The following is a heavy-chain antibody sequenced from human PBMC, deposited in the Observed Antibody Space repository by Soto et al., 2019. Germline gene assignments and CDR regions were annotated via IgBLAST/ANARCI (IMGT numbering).Heavy chain of an antibody. Sequence: SETLSLTCTVSGGSISSSRYYWGWIRQPPGKGLEWIGSMYYRGSTYYNPSLKSRVTISVDTSKNQFSLKLSSVTAADTAVYYCARQTMYYDFWSGPNWFAPWGQGTLVTVS. D-gene: IGHD3-3*01. V-gene: IGHV4-39*01. CDR3: ARQTMYYDFWSGPNWFAP. CDR1: GGSISSSRYY. CDR2: MYYRGST. J-gene: IGHJ5*02.